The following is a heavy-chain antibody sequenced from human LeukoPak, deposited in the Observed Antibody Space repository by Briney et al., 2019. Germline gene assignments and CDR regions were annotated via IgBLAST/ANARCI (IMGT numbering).Heavy chain of an antibody. CDR1: GYSFTSYW. J-gene: IGHJ4*02. CDR3: ATLPFGEPRG. V-gene: IGHV5-51*01. CDR2: IYPGDSDT. D-gene: IGHD3-10*01. Sequence: ASVKVSCTASGYSFTSYWIGWVRQMPGKGLEWMGIIYPGDSDTRYSPSFQGQVTISADKSISTAYLQWSSLKASDTAMYYCATLPFGEPRGWGQGTLVTVSS.